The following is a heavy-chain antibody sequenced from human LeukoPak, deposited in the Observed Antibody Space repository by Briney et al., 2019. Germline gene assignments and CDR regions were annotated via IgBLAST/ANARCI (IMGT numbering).Heavy chain of an antibody. CDR3: AKDLVLRRGYSYGYFDY. J-gene: IGHJ4*02. D-gene: IGHD5-18*01. CDR1: GFTFSSYG. CDR2: IWYDGSNK. Sequence: GRSLRLSCAASGFTFSSYGMHWVRQAPGRGLESVAVIWYDGSNKYYADSVKGRFTISRDNSKNTLYLQMNSLRAEDTAVYYCAKDLVLRRGYSYGYFDYWGQGTLVTVSS. V-gene: IGHV3-33*06.